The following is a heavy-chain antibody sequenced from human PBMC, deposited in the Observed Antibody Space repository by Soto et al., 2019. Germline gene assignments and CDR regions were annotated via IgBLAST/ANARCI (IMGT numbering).Heavy chain of an antibody. J-gene: IGHJ4*02. V-gene: IGHV3-66*01. Sequence: EGQLVESGGGLVQPGGSLRLSCAASGFTVSSNYMSWVRQAPGKGLEWVSVIYSGGSTYYADSVKGRFTISRDNSKDILYLQMNSLRAEDTAVYYCASVGRVGYCSSTSCYAALASDDWGQGTVVTVSS. CDR2: IYSGGST. D-gene: IGHD2-2*01. CDR1: GFTVSSNY. CDR3: ASVGRVGYCSSTSCYAALASDD.